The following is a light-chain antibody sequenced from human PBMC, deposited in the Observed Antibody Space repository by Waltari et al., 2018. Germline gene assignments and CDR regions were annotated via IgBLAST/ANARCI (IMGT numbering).Light chain of an antibody. CDR2: DVH. V-gene: IGLV2-14*03. CDR3: SSYSCGNTPLV. J-gene: IGLJ2*01. Sequence: QSALTQPASVSESPGQSVTIACTGTNSDIGSYDYVSWYQQHPDKTPKLILYDVHNRPPAVSVRFSGSESDITASLTITGLQAEDGDDYFYSSYSCGNTPLVFGGGTTLTVL. CDR1: NSDIGSYDY.